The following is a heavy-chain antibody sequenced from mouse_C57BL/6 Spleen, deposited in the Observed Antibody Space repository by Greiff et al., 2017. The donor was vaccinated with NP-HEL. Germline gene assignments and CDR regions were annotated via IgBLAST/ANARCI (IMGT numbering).Heavy chain of an antibody. D-gene: IGHD2-1*01. V-gene: IGHV1-53*01. J-gene: IGHJ2*01. CDR1: GYTFTSDW. CDR3: ARTGGVYYGNYDY. Sequence: QVQLQQPGTELVKPGASVKLSCKASGYTFTSDWMHWVKQRPGQGLEWIGNINPSNGGTNYNEKFKSKATLTVDKSSSTAYMQLSSLTSEDSAVYYCARTGGVYYGNYDYWGQGTTLTVSS. CDR2: INPSNGGT.